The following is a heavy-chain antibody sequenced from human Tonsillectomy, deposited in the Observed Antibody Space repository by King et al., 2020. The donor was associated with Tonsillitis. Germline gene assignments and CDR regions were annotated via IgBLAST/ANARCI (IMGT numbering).Heavy chain of an antibody. CDR3: AKARSTVVVAATNY. Sequence: VQLVESGGDLVQPGGSLRLSCAASGFIFNNYAMSWVRQAPGKGLEWVSGISGSGDNTYYADSVKGRFTVSRDNSKNTLYLQMNSLRVDDTAVYYCAKARSTVVVAATNYWGKGTRSPSP. CDR1: GFIFNNYA. J-gene: IGHJ4*02. V-gene: IGHV3-23*04. CDR2: ISGSGDNT. D-gene: IGHD2-15*01.